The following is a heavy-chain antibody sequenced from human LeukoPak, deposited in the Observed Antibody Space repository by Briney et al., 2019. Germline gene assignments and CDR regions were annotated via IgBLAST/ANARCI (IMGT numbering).Heavy chain of an antibody. V-gene: IGHV3-23*01. CDR3: ATAANRGRHDF. CDR1: GFTFSTYA. Sequence: PRGSLRLSCAASGFTFSTYAMSWVRQAAGKGLEWVSAIRGNGAGTYYGDSVKGRFTISRDISKNTLFLQMNSLTAEHTAVYYCATAANRGRHDFWGQGTLVTVS. J-gene: IGHJ4*02. D-gene: IGHD2/OR15-2a*01. CDR2: IRGNGAGT.